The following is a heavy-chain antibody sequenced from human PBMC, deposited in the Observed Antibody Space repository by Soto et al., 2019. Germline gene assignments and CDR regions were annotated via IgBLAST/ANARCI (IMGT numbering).Heavy chain of an antibody. J-gene: IGHJ6*02. V-gene: IGHV3-30-3*01. CDR3: ARDNYGMDV. CDR2: ISYDGSNK. CDR1: GFTFSSYA. Sequence: QVQLVESGGGVVQPGRSLRLSCAASGFTFSSYAMHWVRQAPGKGLEWVAVISYDGSNKYYADSVKGRFIISRDNSKNTLYLQMNSLRAEDTAVYYCARDNYGMDVWGQGTTVTVSS.